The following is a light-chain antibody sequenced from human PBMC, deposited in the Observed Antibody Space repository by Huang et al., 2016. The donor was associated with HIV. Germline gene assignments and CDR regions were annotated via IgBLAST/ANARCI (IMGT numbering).Light chain of an antibody. CDR3: QQYGNSPLT. J-gene: IGKJ4*01. V-gene: IGKV3-20*01. CDR2: CAS. Sequence: EIVLTQSPGTLSLSPGERATLSCRARQSVYSRYLAWYQHKPGQAPRLLIYCASNRATGIPDRFSDSGSGTDFTLTISRLEPEDFAVYYCQQYGNSPLTFGGGTKVGIK. CDR1: QSVYSRY.